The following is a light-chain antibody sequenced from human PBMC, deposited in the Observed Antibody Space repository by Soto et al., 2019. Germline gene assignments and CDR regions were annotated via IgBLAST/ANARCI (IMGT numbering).Light chain of an antibody. Sequence: DSQITQSRSSLAASVGVGVTITCLASQNIASYLNWYQQKPGKAPKLLIYDASNLETGVPSRFSGCGTGTDLTVTIRSLQPEDFAAYYCQQTYTTPFIFGRGTKVDIK. CDR2: DAS. J-gene: IGKJ3*01. CDR1: QNIASY. V-gene: IGKV1-39*01. CDR3: QQTYTTPFI.